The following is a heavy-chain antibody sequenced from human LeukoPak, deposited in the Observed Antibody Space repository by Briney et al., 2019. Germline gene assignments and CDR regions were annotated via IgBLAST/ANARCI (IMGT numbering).Heavy chain of an antibody. Sequence: PGESLRLSCAASGFTFSSYAMHWVRQAPGKGLEWVAVISYDGSNKYYADSVKGQFTISRDNSKNTLYLQMNSLRAEDTAVYYCASPLGPMTTVTWWGQGTLVTVSS. J-gene: IGHJ4*02. CDR2: ISYDGSNK. D-gene: IGHD4-17*01. CDR1: GFTFSSYA. CDR3: ASPLGPMTTVTW. V-gene: IGHV3-30*01.